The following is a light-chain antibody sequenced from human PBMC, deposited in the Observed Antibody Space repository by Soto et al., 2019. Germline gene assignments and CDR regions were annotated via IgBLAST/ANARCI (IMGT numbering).Light chain of an antibody. Sequence: DIQMTQSPSSLSASVGDRVTITCRASQSISSHLNWYQQKPGKAPKLLIDAASSLQSGVPSRFSGSGSGTDFTLTISSLQPEDFATYYCQQGDTSPRTFGQGTKVDIK. CDR2: AAS. J-gene: IGKJ1*01. CDR3: QQGDTSPRT. CDR1: QSISSH. V-gene: IGKV1-39*01.